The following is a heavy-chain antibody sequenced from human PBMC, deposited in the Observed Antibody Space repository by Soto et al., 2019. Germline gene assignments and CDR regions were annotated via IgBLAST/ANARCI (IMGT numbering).Heavy chain of an antibody. CDR1: GGTFSSYA. D-gene: IGHD2-15*01. Sequence: SSVKVSCKASGGTFSSYAISWVRQAPGQGLEWMGGIIPIFGTANYAQKFQGRVTITADESTSTAYMELSSLRSEDTAVYYCASYRGEYCSGGSCATRGSPYYYYGMYVWGQGTTVTVSS. CDR3: ASYRGEYCSGGSCATRGSPYYYYGMYV. V-gene: IGHV1-69*13. CDR2: IIPIFGTA. J-gene: IGHJ6*02.